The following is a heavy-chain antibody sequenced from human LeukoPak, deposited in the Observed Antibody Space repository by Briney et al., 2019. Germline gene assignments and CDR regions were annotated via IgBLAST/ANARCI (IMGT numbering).Heavy chain of an antibody. D-gene: IGHD2-8*01. CDR3: AGSLGYCTSNVCYLKY. J-gene: IGHJ4*02. V-gene: IGHV1-18*01. CDR1: GYTFTCYG. CDR2: IRAQHGQT. Sequence: ASVKVSCKASGYTFTCYGINWVRQATGQGLEWMGWIRAQHGQTEYAPNSQDRVTMTTDTYTNTAYMELRSLRSDDTAVYYCAGSLGYCTSNVCYLKYWGQGTLVTVSS.